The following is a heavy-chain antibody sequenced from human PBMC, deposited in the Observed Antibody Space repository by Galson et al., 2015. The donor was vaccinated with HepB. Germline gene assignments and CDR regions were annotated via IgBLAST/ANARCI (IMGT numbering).Heavy chain of an antibody. CDR2: ISGSGGST. CDR1: GFTFSSYA. D-gene: IGHD3-16*02. V-gene: IGHV3-23*01. Sequence: SLRLSCAASGFTFSSYAMSWVRQAPGKGLEWVSAISGSGGSTYYADSVKGRFTISRDNSKNTRYLQMNSLRAEDTAVYYCAKDNGDYVWGSYPGDYWGQGTLVTVSS. J-gene: IGHJ4*02. CDR3: AKDNGDYVWGSYPGDY.